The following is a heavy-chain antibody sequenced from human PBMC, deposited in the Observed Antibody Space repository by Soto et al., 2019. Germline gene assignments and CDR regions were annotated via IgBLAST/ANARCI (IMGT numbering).Heavy chain of an antibody. CDR1: GGSISSYY. D-gene: IGHD5-12*01. Sequence: SETLSLTCTVSGGSISSYYWSWIRQPPGKGLEWIGYIYYSGSTNYNPSLKSRVTISVDTYKNQFSLRLSSVTAADTAVYYCARGEMATIPLDYWGQGTLVTVSS. CDR3: ARGEMATIPLDY. CDR2: IYYSGST. V-gene: IGHV4-59*01. J-gene: IGHJ4*02.